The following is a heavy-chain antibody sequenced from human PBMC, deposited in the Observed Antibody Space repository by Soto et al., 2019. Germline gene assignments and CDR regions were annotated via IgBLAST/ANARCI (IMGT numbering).Heavy chain of an antibody. CDR3: AHSPRHPSICGYYYYYYYCMDL. J-gene: IGHJ6*02. Sequence: QITLKESGPTLVKPTQTLTLTCTFSGFSLSTSGVGVGWIRQPPGKALEWLALIYWDDDKRYSPSLKSRLTIPNDTSQNHVVLTMTNIDPVYTATYYSAHSPRHPSICGYYYYYYYCMDLWGQGTTVTVSS. D-gene: IGHD5-12*01. V-gene: IGHV2-5*02. CDR2: IYWDDDK. CDR1: GFSLSTSGVG.